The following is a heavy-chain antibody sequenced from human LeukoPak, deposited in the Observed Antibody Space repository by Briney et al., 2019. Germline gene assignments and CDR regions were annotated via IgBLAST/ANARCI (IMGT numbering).Heavy chain of an antibody. J-gene: IGHJ5*02. D-gene: IGHD4-23*01. Sequence: ETLSLTCTVSGVSISTYYWSWIRQHPGKGLEWIGYISDVGSNDYNPSPKGRVTISRDTSKNQFSLRLSSVTAADAAVYHCARDKAPGGKRWFDPWGQGTLVIVSS. CDR1: GVSISTYY. CDR3: ARDKAPGGKRWFDP. V-gene: IGHV4-59*01. CDR2: ISDVGSN.